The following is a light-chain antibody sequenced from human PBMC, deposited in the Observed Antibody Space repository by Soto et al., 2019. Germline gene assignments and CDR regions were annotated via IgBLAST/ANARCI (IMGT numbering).Light chain of an antibody. V-gene: IGLV1-40*01. CDR3: QSYDNSLSAFV. Sequence: QSVLTQPPSVSGALGQRVTISCTGSSSNIGAYYVVHWYQQLPGAAPKLLIYGSTNRPSGVPDRFSGSKSGTSASLAITGLQAEDEADYYCQSYDNSLSAFVFGGGTKLTVL. CDR2: GST. J-gene: IGLJ2*01. CDR1: SSNIGAYYV.